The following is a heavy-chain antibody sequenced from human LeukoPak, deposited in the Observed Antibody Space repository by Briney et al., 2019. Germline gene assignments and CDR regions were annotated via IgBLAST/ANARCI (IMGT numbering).Heavy chain of an antibody. J-gene: IGHJ5*02. Sequence: SETLSLTCTVSGYSMSSGYYWGWIRQPPERGLEWIGSMYHTGSTYYNPSLKSRVTISVDTSKNQFYLKLSSVTAADTAVYYCARGQWLVPRTWFDPWGQGTLVTVSS. D-gene: IGHD6-19*01. CDR3: ARGQWLVPRTWFDP. V-gene: IGHV4-38-2*02. CDR1: GYSMSSGYY. CDR2: MYHTGST.